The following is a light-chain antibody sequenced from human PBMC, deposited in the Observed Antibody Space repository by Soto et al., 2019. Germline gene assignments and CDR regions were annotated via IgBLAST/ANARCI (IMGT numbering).Light chain of an antibody. Sequence: QSALTQPPSASGSPGQSVAISCTGTNSDVGGYNYVSWYQQHPGKAPKLMIYEVTKRPSGVPDRFSGSKSGNTASLTVSGLQAEDEADYYCSSYGGSNNWLFGGGTKLTVL. CDR2: EVT. J-gene: IGLJ3*02. V-gene: IGLV2-8*01. CDR3: SSYGGSNNWL. CDR1: NSDVGGYNY.